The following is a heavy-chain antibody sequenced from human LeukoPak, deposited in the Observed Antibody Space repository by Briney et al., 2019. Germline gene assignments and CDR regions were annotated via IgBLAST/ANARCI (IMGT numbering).Heavy chain of an antibody. J-gene: IGHJ4*02. CDR1: GFTFSSYN. CDR2: IKNSANFI. D-gene: IGHD6-19*01. V-gene: IGHV3-21*01. Sequence: PGGSLRLSCAASGFTFSSYNMNWVRQAPGKGLEWLSSIKNSANFIYYADSVKGRFTISRDNAKNSLYLQMNSLRAEDTAVYYCARKPISSGWYFDYWGQGTLVTVSS. CDR3: ARKPISSGWYFDY.